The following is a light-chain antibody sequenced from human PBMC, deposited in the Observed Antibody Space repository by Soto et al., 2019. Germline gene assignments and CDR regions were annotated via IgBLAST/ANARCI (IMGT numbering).Light chain of an antibody. CDR1: QSVSSSR. Sequence: EIVLTQSPGTLSFSPGERATLSWRASQSVSSSRLAWYRQKPGQAPRLLIYGASSRATGIPDRFSGSGSGTEFSFTVTSLQSEDFAVYYCQQYDQWPITFGQGTRLEIK. J-gene: IGKJ5*01. CDR3: QQYDQWPIT. V-gene: IGKV3-20*01. CDR2: GAS.